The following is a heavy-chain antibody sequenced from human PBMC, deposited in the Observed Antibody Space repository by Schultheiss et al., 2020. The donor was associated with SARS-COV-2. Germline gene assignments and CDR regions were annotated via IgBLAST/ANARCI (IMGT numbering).Heavy chain of an antibody. CDR2: INHSGST. CDR1: GGSFSGYY. Sequence: SETLSLTCAVYGGSFSGYYWGWIRQPPGKGLEWIGEINHSGSTNYNPSLKSRVTISVDTSKNHLSLRLSSVTAADTAVYYCAREPSSSWYGNWFDPWGQGTLVTVSS. CDR3: AREPSSSWYGNWFDP. J-gene: IGHJ5*02. V-gene: IGHV4-34*01. D-gene: IGHD6-13*01.